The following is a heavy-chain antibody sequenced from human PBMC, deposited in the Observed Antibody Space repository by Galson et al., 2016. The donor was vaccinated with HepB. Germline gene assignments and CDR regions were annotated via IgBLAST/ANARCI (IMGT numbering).Heavy chain of an antibody. CDR1: GFTFSTYA. D-gene: IGHD2-21*02. CDR2: IVGRGVST. CDR3: AKDSGGDAYYFDH. Sequence: SLRLSCAASGFTFSTYAMTWVRQAPGKGLEWVSVIVGRGVSTYYTDSVKGRFTISSDNSKNTLYFQMNSLRAEDTAVYFCAKDSGGDAYYFDHWGQGTLVTVSS. J-gene: IGHJ4*02. V-gene: IGHV3-23*01.